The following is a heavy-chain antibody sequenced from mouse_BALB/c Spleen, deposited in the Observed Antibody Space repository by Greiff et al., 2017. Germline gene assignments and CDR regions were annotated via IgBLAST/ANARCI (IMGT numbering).Heavy chain of an antibody. CDR3: ARSRGPYYGKGYAMDY. J-gene: IGHJ4*01. CDR2: IYPGDGDT. D-gene: IGHD2-1*01. V-gene: IGHV1-87*01. CDR1: GYTFTSYW. Sequence: QVQLQQSGAELARPGASVKLSCKASGYTFTSYWMQWVKQRPGQGLEWIGAIYPGDGDTRYTQKFKGKATLTADKSSSTAYMQLSSLASEDSAVYYCARSRGPYYGKGYAMDYWGQGTSVTVSS.